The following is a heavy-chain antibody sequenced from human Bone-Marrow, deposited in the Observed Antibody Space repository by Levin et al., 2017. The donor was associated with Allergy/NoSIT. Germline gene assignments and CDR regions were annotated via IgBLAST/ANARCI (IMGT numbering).Heavy chain of an antibody. V-gene: IGHV3-11*01. Sequence: GGSLRLSCAASGFTFSDHYMIWIRQSPGKGLEWVSYITSSGDTKYYADSVKGRSTISRDNAEKSLYLQMNSLRAEDTAIYYCARDRPAYQLESDHYYYGMDVWGQGTTVTVSS. D-gene: IGHD2-2*01. CDR2: ITSSGDTK. CDR3: ARDRPAYQLESDHYYYGMDV. CDR1: GFTFSDHY. J-gene: IGHJ6*01.